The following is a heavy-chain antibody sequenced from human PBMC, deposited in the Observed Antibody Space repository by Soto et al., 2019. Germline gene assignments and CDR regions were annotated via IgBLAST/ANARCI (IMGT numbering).Heavy chain of an antibody. CDR1: GFTFSIHE. V-gene: IGHV1-2*06. J-gene: IGHJ5*02. CDR3: GRDGVGATPLGWFDP. CDR2: INPRSGDT. D-gene: IGHD1-26*01. Sequence: VQLVESGGGLVQPGGSLRLSCAASGFTFSIHEMNWVRQAPGEGLEWMGRINPRSGDTTYAQKFQGRLTMTRDTSISTAYMELSSLRSDDTAVYYCGRDGVGATPLGWFDPWGQGSLVTVSS.